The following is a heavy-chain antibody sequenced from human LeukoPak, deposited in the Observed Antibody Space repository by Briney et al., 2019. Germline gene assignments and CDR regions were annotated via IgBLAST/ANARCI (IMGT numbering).Heavy chain of an antibody. CDR1: GFTFSSYG. CDR3: AVTFGWLVDY. J-gene: IGHJ4*02. CDR2: IWYDGSNK. D-gene: IGHD6-19*01. Sequence: GRSLRLSCAASGFTFSSYGMHWVRQAPGKGLEWVAVIWYDGSNKYYADSVKGRFTISRDNAKNTLYLQMNSLRAEDTAVYYCAVTFGWLVDYWGQGTLVTVSS. V-gene: IGHV3-33*03.